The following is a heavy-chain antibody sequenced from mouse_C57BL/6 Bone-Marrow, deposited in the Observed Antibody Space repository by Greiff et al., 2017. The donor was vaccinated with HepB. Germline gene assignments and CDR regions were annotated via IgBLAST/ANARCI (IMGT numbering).Heavy chain of an antibody. CDR2: IYPGDGDT. V-gene: IGHV1-82*01. CDR3: AIYYDYPFAY. D-gene: IGHD2-4*01. Sequence: VQLQQSGPELVKPGASVKISCKASGYAFSSSWMNWVKQRPGKGLEWIGRIYPGDGDTNYNGKFKGKATLTADKSSSTAYMQLSSLTSEDSAVYFCAIYYDYPFAYWGQGTLVTVSA. CDR1: GYAFSSSW. J-gene: IGHJ3*01.